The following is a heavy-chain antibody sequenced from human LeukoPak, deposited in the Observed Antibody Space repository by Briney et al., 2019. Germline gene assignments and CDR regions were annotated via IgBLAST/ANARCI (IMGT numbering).Heavy chain of an antibody. V-gene: IGHV4-34*01. CDR1: GGAFNDYY. CDR3: ARRGIWIQWNFEY. J-gene: IGHJ4*02. Sequence: SETLSLTCAVEGGAFNDYYWSWVRQSPEKGLEWIAEINQGGSTIYNPSLKNRVTMSIDTTSKHFSLQLASLTAADTAVYFCARRGIWIQWNFEYWGQGVLVTVSS. CDR2: INQGGST. D-gene: IGHD5-12*01.